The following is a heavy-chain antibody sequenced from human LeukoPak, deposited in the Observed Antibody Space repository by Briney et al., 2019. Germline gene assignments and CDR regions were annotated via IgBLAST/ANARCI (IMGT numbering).Heavy chain of an antibody. CDR3: ARGNPTINMAWGNAFDI. Sequence: SETLSLTCGVSGMSFTFYSWTWIRQSPVRGLEGIGDCNPYGSTNYSPSLKSRVTISVDTSKRQFSLNLRSVTAADTAVYYCARGNPTINMAWGNAFDIWGRGTMVSVSA. D-gene: IGHD3-10*01. V-gene: IGHV4-34*01. CDR1: GMSFTFYS. J-gene: IGHJ3*02. CDR2: CNPYGST.